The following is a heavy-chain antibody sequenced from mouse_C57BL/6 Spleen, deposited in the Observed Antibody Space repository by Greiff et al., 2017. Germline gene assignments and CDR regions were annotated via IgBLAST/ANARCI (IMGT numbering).Heavy chain of an antibody. CDR2: IRNKANGYTT. CDR3: ARSRYYYGCNPWFAY. Sequence: EVMLVESGGGLVQPGGSLSLSCAASGFTFTDYYMSWVRQPPGKALEWLGFIRNKANGYTTEYSASVKGRFTISRNNSQSILYLQMNALRPADSAAYYCARSRYYYGCNPWFAYWGQGTLVTVSA. CDR1: GFTFTDYY. V-gene: IGHV7-3*01. D-gene: IGHD1-1*01. J-gene: IGHJ3*01.